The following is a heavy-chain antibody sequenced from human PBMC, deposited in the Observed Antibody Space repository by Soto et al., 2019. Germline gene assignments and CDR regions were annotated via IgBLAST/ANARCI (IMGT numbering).Heavy chain of an antibody. CDR3: ARIPVDTYMIYWFDP. J-gene: IGHJ5*02. CDR2: VYYGGST. CDR1: GGSVSSGDYY. D-gene: IGHD5-18*01. V-gene: IGHV4-61*08. Sequence: QVQLQESGPGLVRPSETLSLTCTVSGGSVSSGDYYWTWIRQPPGKGLEWIGYVYYGGSTNYNPSLKSRVSISVETAKNQFALRLSSVPAADTAVYYCARIPVDTYMIYWFDPWGQGILVTVSS.